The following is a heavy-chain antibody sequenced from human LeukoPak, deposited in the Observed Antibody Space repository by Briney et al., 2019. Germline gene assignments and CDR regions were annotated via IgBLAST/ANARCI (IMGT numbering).Heavy chain of an antibody. D-gene: IGHD6-13*01. V-gene: IGHV3-30*18. CDR2: RSYDGSNK. J-gene: IGHJ3*02. Sequence: QPGRSLRLSCAASGFTFSSYGMHWVRQAPGKGLEWVAVRSYDGSNKYYADSVKGRFTISRDNSKNTLYLQINGLRAEDTAVYYCAKDFLSGGSSWYSDAFDIWGQGTMVTVSS. CDR1: GFTFSSYG. CDR3: AKDFLSGGSSWYSDAFDI.